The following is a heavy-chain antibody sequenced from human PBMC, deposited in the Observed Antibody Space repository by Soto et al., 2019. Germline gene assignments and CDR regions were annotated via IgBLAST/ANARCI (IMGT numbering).Heavy chain of an antibody. D-gene: IGHD4-17*01. J-gene: IGHJ6*02. CDR3: ARAPETTVTRPRGGMDV. Sequence: PGGSLRLSCAASGFIFRDHGMHWVRQAPGKGLEWVAVIWYDGSNKYYADSVKGRFTISRDNFKNTLFLQMNSLRDKDTAVYYCARAPETTVTRPRGGMDVWGQGTTVTVSS. V-gene: IGHV3-33*01. CDR1: GFIFRDHG. CDR2: IWYDGSNK.